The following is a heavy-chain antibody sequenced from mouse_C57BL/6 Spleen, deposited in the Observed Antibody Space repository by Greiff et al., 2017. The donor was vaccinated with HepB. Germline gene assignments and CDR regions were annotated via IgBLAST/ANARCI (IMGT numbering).Heavy chain of an antibody. D-gene: IGHD2-4*01. CDR2: IDPSDSYT. CDR3: ARSGVDDYDKYFDV. CDR1: GYTFTSYW. J-gene: IGHJ1*03. Sequence: QVHVKQPGAELVRPGTSVKLSCKASGYTFTSYWMHWVKQRPGQGLEWIGVIDPSDSYTNYNQKFKGKATLTVDTSSSTAYMQLSSLTSEDSAVYYCARSGVDDYDKYFDVWGTGTTVTVSS. V-gene: IGHV1-59*01.